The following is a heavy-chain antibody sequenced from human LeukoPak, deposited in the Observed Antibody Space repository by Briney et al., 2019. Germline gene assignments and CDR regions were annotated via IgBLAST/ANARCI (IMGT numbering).Heavy chain of an antibody. CDR1: GFTFSSYA. CDR3: ARDIEAFDI. CDR2: IKRDGSEE. V-gene: IGHV3-7*01. Sequence: GGSLRLSCAASGFTFSSYAMSWVRQAPGKGLEWVANIKRDGSEEYYVDSVKGRFTISRDNAKKSVSLQMNSLRAEDTAVYYCARDIEAFDIWGQGTMVIVFS. D-gene: IGHD3-16*02. J-gene: IGHJ3*02.